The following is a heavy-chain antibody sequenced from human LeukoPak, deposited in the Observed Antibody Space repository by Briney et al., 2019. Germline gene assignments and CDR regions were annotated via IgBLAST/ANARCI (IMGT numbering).Heavy chain of an antibody. CDR3: ARAPFRDYFGSGTYFDY. CDR2: TTGSGDSK. V-gene: IGHV3-21*01. J-gene: IGHJ4*02. Sequence: GGSLRLSCAASGFTFSNYYMNWVRQVPGKGLEWVSSTTGSGDSKYYAESQRGRFTTSRDNAKNSLYLQMNSLRAEDTAVYYCARAPFRDYFGSGTYFDYWGQGTLVTVSS. CDR1: GFTFSNYY. D-gene: IGHD3-10*01.